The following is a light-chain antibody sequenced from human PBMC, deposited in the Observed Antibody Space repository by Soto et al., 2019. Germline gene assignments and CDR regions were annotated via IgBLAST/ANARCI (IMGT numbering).Light chain of an antibody. CDR2: GAS. V-gene: IGKV3D-20*02. Sequence: EIVLTQSPGTLSLSPEERATLSCRASQSISSSYLAWYQQKPGQAPRLLIYGASTRATGIPARFSGGGSGTDFTLTIDNLEPEDFAIYYCQQRSNWPPITFGQGTRLEIK. CDR1: QSISSSY. J-gene: IGKJ5*01. CDR3: QQRSNWPPIT.